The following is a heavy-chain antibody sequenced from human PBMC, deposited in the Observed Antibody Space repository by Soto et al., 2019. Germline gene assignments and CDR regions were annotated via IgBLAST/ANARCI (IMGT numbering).Heavy chain of an antibody. CDR3: ARTSAAGKYYYGMNV. CDR2: IYPGDSDT. D-gene: IGHD6-13*01. V-gene: IGHV5-51*01. J-gene: IGHJ6*02. CDR1: GYSFTSYW. Sequence: PGESLKISCKGSGYSFTSYWIGWVRQMPGKGLEWMGIIYPGDSDTRYSPSFQGQVTISADKSISTAYLQWSSLKASDTAMYYCARTSAAGKYYYGMNVWGQGTTVTVSS.